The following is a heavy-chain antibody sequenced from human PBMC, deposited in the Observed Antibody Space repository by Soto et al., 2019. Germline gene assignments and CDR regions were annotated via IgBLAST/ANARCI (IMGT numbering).Heavy chain of an antibody. CDR2: INWNAGTT. CDR1: GFTFDDYG. Sequence: EVQLVESGGGVVRPGGSLRLSCAASGFTFDDYGMNWVRQAPGKGLEWVSGINWNAGTTRYADSVKGRFTISRDNAKNSLYLQMNSLRAEDTALYYCARGIVGAEYYFDYWGQGTLVTVSS. J-gene: IGHJ4*02. V-gene: IGHV3-20*04. CDR3: ARGIVGAEYYFDY. D-gene: IGHD1-26*01.